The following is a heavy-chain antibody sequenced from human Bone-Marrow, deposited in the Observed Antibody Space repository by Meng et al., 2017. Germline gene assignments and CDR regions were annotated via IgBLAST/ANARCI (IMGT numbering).Heavy chain of an antibody. J-gene: IGHJ3*02. D-gene: IGHD6-19*01. Sequence: GGSLRLSCAASGFTFSSYWMHWVRQAPGKGLVWVSRINSDGSSTSYADSVKGRFTISRDNAKNTLYLQMNSLRAEDTAVYYCARVSPLEQWIGKDAFDIWGQGKMV. CDR2: INSDGSST. CDR1: GFTFSSYW. V-gene: IGHV3-74*01. CDR3: ARVSPLEQWIGKDAFDI.